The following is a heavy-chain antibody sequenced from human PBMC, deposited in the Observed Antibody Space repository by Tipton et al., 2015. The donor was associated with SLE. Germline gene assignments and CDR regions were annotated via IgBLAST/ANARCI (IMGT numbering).Heavy chain of an antibody. Sequence: LRLSCTVSGGSIRSHYWSWFRQPPGKGLEWIGYISYSGSTYYNPSLKSRVTISVDTSKNQFSLKLSSVTAADTAVYYCARGIRIVGATHDAFDIWGQGTMVTVSS. J-gene: IGHJ3*02. CDR1: GGSIRSHY. CDR3: ARGIRIVGATHDAFDI. CDR2: ISYSGST. V-gene: IGHV4-59*08. D-gene: IGHD1-26*01.